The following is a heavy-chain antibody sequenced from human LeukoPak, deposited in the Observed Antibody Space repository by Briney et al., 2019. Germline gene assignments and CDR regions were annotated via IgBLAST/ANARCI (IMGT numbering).Heavy chain of an antibody. D-gene: IGHD5-24*01. J-gene: IGHJ3*02. CDR3: ASEAERWLQAYDAFDI. CDR2: IIPIVGTA. CDR1: GGTFSSYA. Sequence: SVKVSCKASGGTFSSYAISWVRQAPGQGLEWMGGIIPIVGTANYAQKFQGRVTITADASTSTAYMELSSLRSEDTAVYYCASEAERWLQAYDAFDIWGQGTMVTVSS. V-gene: IGHV1-69*13.